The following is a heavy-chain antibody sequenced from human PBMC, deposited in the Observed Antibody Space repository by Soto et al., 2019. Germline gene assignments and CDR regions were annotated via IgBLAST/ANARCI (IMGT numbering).Heavy chain of an antibody. J-gene: IGHJ4*02. CDR2: IRSDRLDRVSSFRGRLRSGTT. V-gene: IGHV3-49*04. CDR3: ARGGEIMVTFGEVIVVPGYFDS. D-gene: IGHD3-16*02. CDR1: GFTFGDYA. Sequence: HPGGSLRLSCSASGFTFGDYALTWVRQAPGKGLEWVGSIRSDRLDRVSSFRGRLRSGTTDYAASVRGRFTISRDDSKSIAYLQMNSLKTEDTGVYFCARGGEIMVTFGEVIVVPGYFDSWGQGSQVTVSS.